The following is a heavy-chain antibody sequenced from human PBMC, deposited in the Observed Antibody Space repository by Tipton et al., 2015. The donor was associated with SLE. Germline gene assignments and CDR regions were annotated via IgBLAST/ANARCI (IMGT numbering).Heavy chain of an antibody. CDR1: GYSFSSNW. D-gene: IGHD3-10*01. CDR3: ARHYGSPGYYYGMDV. J-gene: IGHJ6*02. CDR2: IYPGDSDT. V-gene: IGHV5-51*01. Sequence: QSGAEVKKAGESLKISCKGSGYSFSSNWIGWVRQMPGKGLEWMGIIYPGDSDTKYSPSFQGQVTISADKSISTAYLQWSSLKASGTAIYYCARHYGSPGYYYGMDVWGQGTTVTVSS.